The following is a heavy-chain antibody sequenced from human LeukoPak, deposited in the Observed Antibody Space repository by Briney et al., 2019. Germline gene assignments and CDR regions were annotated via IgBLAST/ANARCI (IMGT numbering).Heavy chain of an antibody. J-gene: IGHJ4*02. CDR3: ARVDDYVDY. CDR1: GASIRGYY. D-gene: IGHD4/OR15-4a*01. Sequence: SETLSLTCTVSGASIRGYYWSWIRQPPGKGLEWIGYIYYSGSTNYNPSLKSRVTISVDTSKNQFSLKLSSVTAADTAVYYCARVDDYVDYWGQGTLVTVSS. CDR2: IYYSGST. V-gene: IGHV4-59*01.